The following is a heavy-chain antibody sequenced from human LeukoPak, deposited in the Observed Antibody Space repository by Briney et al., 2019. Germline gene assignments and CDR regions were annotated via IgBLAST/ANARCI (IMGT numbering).Heavy chain of an antibody. CDR3: ARARDYGSGKANAFDI. J-gene: IGHJ3*02. Sequence: PGGSLRLSCAASGFTFSSYWMGWVRQAPGKGLGWVANIKRDGSEKYYVDSVKGRFTISRDNAENSLYLQMNSLRAEDTAVYYCARARDYGSGKANAFDIWGQGTMVTVSS. V-gene: IGHV3-7*05. D-gene: IGHD3-10*01. CDR1: GFTFSSYW. CDR2: IKRDGSEK.